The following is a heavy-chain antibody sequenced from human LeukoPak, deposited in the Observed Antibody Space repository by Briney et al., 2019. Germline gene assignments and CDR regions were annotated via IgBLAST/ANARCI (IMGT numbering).Heavy chain of an antibody. V-gene: IGHV1-18*01. CDR1: GYTFTSYG. Sequence: GASVKVSCKASGYTFTSYGISWVRQAPGQGLEWMGWISAYNGNTNYAQKLQGRVTMTTDTSTSTAYVELRSLRSDDTAVYYCARERSRMVATGDYWGQGTLVTVSS. J-gene: IGHJ4*02. D-gene: IGHD5-12*01. CDR2: ISAYNGNT. CDR3: ARERSRMVATGDY.